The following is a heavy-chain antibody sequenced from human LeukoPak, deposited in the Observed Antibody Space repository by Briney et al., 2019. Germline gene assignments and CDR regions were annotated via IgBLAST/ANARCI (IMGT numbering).Heavy chain of an antibody. CDR2: ISGSGGST. V-gene: IGHV3-23*01. D-gene: IGHD6-6*01. J-gene: IGHJ5*02. CDR3: AKHSGPIAARPTWFDP. Sequence: PGGSLRLSCAASGFTFSSYAMSWVRQAPGKGLEWVSAISGSGGSTYYADSVKGRFTISRDNSKNTLYLQMNSLRAEDTAVYYCAKHSGPIAARPTWFDPWGQGTLVTVSS. CDR1: GFTFSSYA.